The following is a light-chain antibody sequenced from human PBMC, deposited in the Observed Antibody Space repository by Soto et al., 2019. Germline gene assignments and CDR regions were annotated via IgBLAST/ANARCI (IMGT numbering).Light chain of an antibody. CDR3: TSYTSSSTVV. CDR1: SSDVGGYNS. CDR2: EVS. Sequence: QSVLTQPASVSGSPGQSITISCTGTSSDVGGYNSVSWYQQHPGKAPKVMIYEVSNRPSGVSNRFSGSKSGNTASLTISGLQAEDEADYYCTSYTSSSTVVFGGGTQLTVL. V-gene: IGLV2-14*01. J-gene: IGLJ2*01.